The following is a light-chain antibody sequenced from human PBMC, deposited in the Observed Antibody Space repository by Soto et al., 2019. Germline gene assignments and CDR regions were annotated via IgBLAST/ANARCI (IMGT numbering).Light chain of an antibody. J-gene: IGKJ5*01. CDR1: QSVSSY. CDR3: QQRSNWLFT. V-gene: IGKV3-11*01. CDR2: DAS. Sequence: EIVLTQSPATLSLSPGERATLSCRASQSVSSYLAWYQQKAGQAPRLLIYDASNRAPGIPARFSGSGSGTDFTLTISSLEPEDFAIYYCQQRSNWLFTFGQGTRLEIK.